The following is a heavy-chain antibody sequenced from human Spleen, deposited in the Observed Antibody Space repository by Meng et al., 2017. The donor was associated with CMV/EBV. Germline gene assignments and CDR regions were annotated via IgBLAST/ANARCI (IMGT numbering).Heavy chain of an antibody. Sequence: ASVKVSCKASGYTFTDYLIHWVRQAPGQGLEWMGWINPNSGGTNYGQRFQGRVSMTRDTSTRTAYMELSWLTSDDTAVYYCARILNFYDSSGYFSGPPPVDIWGQGTLVTVSS. J-gene: IGHJ4*02. V-gene: IGHV1-2*02. CDR2: INPNSGGT. CDR3: ARILNFYDSSGYFSGPPPVDI. D-gene: IGHD3-22*01. CDR1: GYTFTDYL.